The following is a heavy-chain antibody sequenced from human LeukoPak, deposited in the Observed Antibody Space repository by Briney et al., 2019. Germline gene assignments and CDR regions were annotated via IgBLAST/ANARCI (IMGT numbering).Heavy chain of an antibody. CDR1: GGSISSYY. Sequence: PSETLSLTCTVSGGSISSYYWSWIRQPPGKGLEWIGYIYYSGSTNYNPSLKSRVTISVDTSKNQFSLKLSSVTAAGTAVYYCARLGGYAFDIWGQGTMVTVSS. V-gene: IGHV4-59*01. J-gene: IGHJ3*02. CDR2: IYYSGST. CDR3: ARLGGYAFDI.